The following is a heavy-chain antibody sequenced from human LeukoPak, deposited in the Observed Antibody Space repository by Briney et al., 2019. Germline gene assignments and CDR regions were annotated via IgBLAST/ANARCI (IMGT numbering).Heavy chain of an antibody. V-gene: IGHV3-11*01. CDR3: ATDGAGFDT. CDR2: INIGGTNT. J-gene: IGHJ5*02. CDR1: GFTFNDYY. Sequence: GGSLRLSCAASGFTFNDYYMSWIRQAPGKGLEWLSYINIGGTNTHYADSVKGRFTISRDNAKKSLYLEMDNLRAEDTAVYYCATDGAGFDTWGQGVLVTVSS.